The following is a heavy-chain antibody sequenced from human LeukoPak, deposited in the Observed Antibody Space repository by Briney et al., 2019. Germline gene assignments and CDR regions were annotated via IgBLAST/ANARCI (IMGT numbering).Heavy chain of an antibody. V-gene: IGHV1-8*01. CDR2: MNPNSGNT. Sequence: GASVKVSCKASGYTFTTYDINWVRQATGQGRECMGWMNPNSGNTGYAQKFQGRVTMTRNTSMSTAYMELSSLRSEDTAVYYCASANYYGSGRKDLDYWGQGTLVTVSS. D-gene: IGHD3-10*01. CDR1: GYTFTTYD. CDR3: ASANYYGSGRKDLDY. J-gene: IGHJ4*02.